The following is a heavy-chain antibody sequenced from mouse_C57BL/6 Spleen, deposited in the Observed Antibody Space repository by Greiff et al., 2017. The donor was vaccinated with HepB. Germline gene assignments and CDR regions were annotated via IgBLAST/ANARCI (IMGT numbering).Heavy chain of an antibody. Sequence: EVQLQQSGPELVKPGASVKISCKASGYTFTDYYMNWVKQSHGKSLEWIGDINPNNGGTSYNQKFKGKATLTVDKSSSTAYMELRSLTSEDSAVYYCARDRGVTTRFDYWGQGTTLTVSS. V-gene: IGHV1-26*01. CDR3: ARDRGVTTRFDY. CDR2: INPNNGGT. CDR1: GYTFTDYY. J-gene: IGHJ2*01. D-gene: IGHD2-2*01.